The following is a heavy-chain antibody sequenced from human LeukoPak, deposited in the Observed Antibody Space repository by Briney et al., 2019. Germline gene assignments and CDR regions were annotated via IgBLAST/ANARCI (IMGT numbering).Heavy chain of an antibody. J-gene: IGHJ4*02. CDR1: GGSFSGYY. V-gene: IGHV4-34*01. D-gene: IGHD3-10*01. CDR2: INHSGST. Sequence: SETLSLTCAVYGGSFSGYYWSWIRQPPGKGLEWIGEINHSGSTNYNPSLKSRVNISVDTSKNQFSLKLSSVTAADTAVYYCAAAGVRGVGEDYWGQGTLVTVSS. CDR3: AAAGVRGVGEDY.